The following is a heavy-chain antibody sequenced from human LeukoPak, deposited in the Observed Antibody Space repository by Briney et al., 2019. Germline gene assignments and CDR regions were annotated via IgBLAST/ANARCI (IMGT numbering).Heavy chain of an antibody. V-gene: IGHV3-21*01. D-gene: IGHD5-18*01. CDR3: ARKGDTAMAHFHY. CDR1: GFTFSSYM. CDR2: IISCSSYI. Sequence: GESLRHCCAASGFTFSSYMMDWVPQATGKGLGGVSSIISCSSYIYYVHSVKGRFTNSRDNAKNSLYLQMNRLRAEHTAVYYCARKGDTAMAHFHYWGQGTLVTVSS. J-gene: IGHJ4*02.